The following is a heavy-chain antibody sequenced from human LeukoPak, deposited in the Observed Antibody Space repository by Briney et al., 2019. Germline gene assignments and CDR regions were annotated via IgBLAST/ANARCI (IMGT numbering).Heavy chain of an antibody. J-gene: IGHJ5*02. D-gene: IGHD3-16*02. Sequence: SVKVSCKASGGTFSSYAISWVRQAPGQGLEWMGGIIPIFGTANYAQKFQGRVTITADESTSTAYMELSSLRSEATAVYYCARVFENYDYVWGSYRHNWFDPWGQGTLVTVSS. CDR3: ARVFENYDYVWGSYRHNWFDP. V-gene: IGHV1-69*13. CDR1: GGTFSSYA. CDR2: IIPIFGTA.